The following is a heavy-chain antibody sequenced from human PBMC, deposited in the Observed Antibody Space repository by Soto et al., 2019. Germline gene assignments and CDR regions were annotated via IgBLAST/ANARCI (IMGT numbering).Heavy chain of an antibody. V-gene: IGHV4-39*01. CDR3: ARRIAARTDHYYYYGMDV. D-gene: IGHD6-6*01. CDR1: GGSISSISYY. Sequence: PSETLSLTCTVAGGSISSISYYWCWIRQPPGKGLEWIGSIYYSGSTYYNPSLKSRVTISVDTSKNQFSLKLSSVTAADTAVYYCARRIAARTDHYYYYGMDVWGQGTTVTVSS. CDR2: IYYSGST. J-gene: IGHJ6*02.